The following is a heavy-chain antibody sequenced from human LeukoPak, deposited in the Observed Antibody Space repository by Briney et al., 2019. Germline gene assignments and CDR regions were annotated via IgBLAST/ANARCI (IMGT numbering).Heavy chain of an antibody. CDR1: GGSISSYY. CDR3: ARTLAARFWFDP. Sequence: SETLSLTCTVYGGSISSYYWSWIRQRPGRGLEWIGSIYYNGSTNYNPSLKSRLTISVDTSKNHFSLKLSSVTAADTAMYYCARTLAARFWFDPWGQGTLVIVSS. V-gene: IGHV4-59*08. D-gene: IGHD6-6*01. J-gene: IGHJ5*02. CDR2: IYYNGST.